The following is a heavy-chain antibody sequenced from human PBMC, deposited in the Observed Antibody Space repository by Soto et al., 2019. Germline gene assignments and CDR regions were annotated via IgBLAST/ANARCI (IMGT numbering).Heavy chain of an antibody. CDR1: GGSFSGYY. D-gene: IGHD3-22*01. CDR3: ARAYYYDSSGYPGPGYYFDY. Sequence: SETLSLTCAVYGGSFSGYYWSWIRQPPGKGLEWIGEINHSGSTNYNPSLKSRVTISVDTSKNQFSLKLSSVTAADTAVFYCARAYYYDSSGYPGPGYYFDYWGQGTLVTVS. V-gene: IGHV4-34*01. J-gene: IGHJ4*02. CDR2: INHSGST.